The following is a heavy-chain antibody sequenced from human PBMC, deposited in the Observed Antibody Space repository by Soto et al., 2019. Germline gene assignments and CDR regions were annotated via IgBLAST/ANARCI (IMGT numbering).Heavy chain of an antibody. CDR2: IYPGDSDT. V-gene: IGHV5-51*01. J-gene: IGHJ3*02. CDR1: GYSFTSYW. D-gene: IGHD3-22*01. CDR3: ARLQYYYDSSGYYPNAFDI. Sequence: PGESLKISCKGSGYSFTSYWIGWVRQMPGKGLEWMGLIYPGDSDTRYSPSFQGQVTISADKSISTAYLQWSSLKASDTAMYYCARLQYYYDSSGYYPNAFDIWGQGTTVTV.